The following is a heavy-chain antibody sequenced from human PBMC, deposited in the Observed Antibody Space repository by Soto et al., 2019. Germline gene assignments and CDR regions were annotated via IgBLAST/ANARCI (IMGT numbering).Heavy chain of an antibody. V-gene: IGHV4-59*01. CDR2: IYYSGST. D-gene: IGHD6-19*01. CDR1: GGSIISYY. CDR3: ARQQWLVLNAFDI. Sequence: PSETLSLTCTVSGGSIISYYWSWIRKPPGKGLEWIGYIYYSGSTYYNPSLKSRVTISVDTSKNQFSLKLSSVTAADTAVYYCARQQWLVLNAFDIWGQGTMVTVSS. J-gene: IGHJ3*02.